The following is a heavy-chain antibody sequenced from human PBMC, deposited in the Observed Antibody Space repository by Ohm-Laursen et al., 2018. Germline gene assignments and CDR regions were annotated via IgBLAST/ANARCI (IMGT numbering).Heavy chain of an antibody. Sequence: TLSLTCAVYGGSFSGYYWSWIRQHPGKGLEWIGYIYYSGSTYYNPSLKSRVTISVDTSKNQFSLKLSSVTAADTAVYYCAREGEAAAGIDYWGQGTLVTVSS. J-gene: IGHJ4*02. CDR1: GGSFSGYY. CDR2: IYYSGST. D-gene: IGHD6-13*01. V-gene: IGHV4-31*11. CDR3: AREGEAAAGIDY.